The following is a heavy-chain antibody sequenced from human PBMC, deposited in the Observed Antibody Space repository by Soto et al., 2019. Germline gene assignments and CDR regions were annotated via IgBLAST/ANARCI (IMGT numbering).Heavy chain of an antibody. CDR1: GGSFSGYY. CDR3: ARVDTAMEYDAFDI. CDR2: IYYSGST. D-gene: IGHD5-18*01. Sequence: SETLSLTCAVYGGSFSGYYWSWIRQHPGKGLEWIGYIYYSGSTYYNPSLKSRVTISVDTSKNQFSLKLSSVTAADTAVYYCARVDTAMEYDAFDIWGQGTMVTVSS. J-gene: IGHJ3*02. V-gene: IGHV4-31*11.